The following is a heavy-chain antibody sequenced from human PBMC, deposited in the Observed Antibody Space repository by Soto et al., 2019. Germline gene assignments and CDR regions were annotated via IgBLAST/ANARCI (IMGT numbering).Heavy chain of an antibody. J-gene: IGHJ4*02. CDR2: IYYSGST. CDR3: ARAGRRDGYNDYYFDY. V-gene: IGHV4-59*01. CDR1: GGSISSYY. D-gene: IGHD5-12*01. Sequence: SETLSLTCTVSGGSISSYYWSWIRQPPGKGLEWIGYIYYSGSTNYNPSLKSRVTISVDTSKNQFSLKLSSVTAADTAVYYCARAGRRDGYNDYYFDYWGQGTLVTVSS.